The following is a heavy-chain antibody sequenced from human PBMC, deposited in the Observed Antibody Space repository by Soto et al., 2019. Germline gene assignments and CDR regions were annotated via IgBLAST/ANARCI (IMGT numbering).Heavy chain of an antibody. D-gene: IGHD3-10*01. CDR1: GFTFTSSA. J-gene: IGHJ3*02. Sequence: SVKVSCKASGFTFTSSAVQWVRQARGQRLEWIGWIVVGSGNTNYAQKFQERVTITRDMSTSTAYMELSSLRSEDTAVYYCAAVRSRGPQGAFDIWGQGTMVTVSS. CDR3: AAVRSRGPQGAFDI. V-gene: IGHV1-58*01. CDR2: IVVGSGNT.